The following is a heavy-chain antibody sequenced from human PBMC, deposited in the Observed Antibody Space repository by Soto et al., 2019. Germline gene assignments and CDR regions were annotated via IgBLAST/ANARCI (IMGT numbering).Heavy chain of an antibody. D-gene: IGHD2-15*01. Sequence: QVQLVQSGAEVKKPGSSVKVSCKASGGTFSSYAISWVRQAPGQGLEWMGGIIPIFGTANYAQKFQGRVTITADKPTSTAYMELSSLRSEDTAVYYWARDGLGYCSGVSCYWNWFAPGGQEPLFTVSS. J-gene: IGHJ5*02. CDR3: ARDGLGYCSGVSCYWNWFAP. CDR1: GGTFSSYA. CDR2: IIPIFGTA. V-gene: IGHV1-69*06.